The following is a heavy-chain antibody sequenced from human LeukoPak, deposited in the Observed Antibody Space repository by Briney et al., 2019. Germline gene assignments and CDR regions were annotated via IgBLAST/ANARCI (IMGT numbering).Heavy chain of an antibody. Sequence: ASVKVSCKASGYTFTGYYLHWVRQAPGQGLEWMGWINPNSGDTNYAQKFQGRVTMTRDTSISTAYMELSRLRSDDTAVYYCARADATYYDSSGYYSWFDPWGQGTLVTVSS. CDR3: ARADATYYDSSGYYSWFDP. CDR2: INPNSGDT. D-gene: IGHD3-22*01. V-gene: IGHV1-2*02. CDR1: GYTFTGYY. J-gene: IGHJ5*02.